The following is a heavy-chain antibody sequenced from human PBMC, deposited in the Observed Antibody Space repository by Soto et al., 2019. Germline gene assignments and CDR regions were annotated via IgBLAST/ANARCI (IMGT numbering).Heavy chain of an antibody. CDR1: GFTFSNHV. J-gene: IGHJ4*02. V-gene: IGHV3-23*01. D-gene: IGHD3-9*01. CDR2: ISGSGGST. Sequence: GGSLRLSWAAAGFTFSNHVMSWVRQAQGKGLEWVSGISGSGGSTYYADSVKGRFTISRDNSKHTLYLQMNSLRAEDTAVYYCAKSRTGILTGSKDYWGQGALVTVSS. CDR3: AKSRTGILTGSKDY.